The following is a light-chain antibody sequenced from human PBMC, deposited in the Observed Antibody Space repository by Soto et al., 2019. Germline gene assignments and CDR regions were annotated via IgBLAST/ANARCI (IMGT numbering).Light chain of an antibody. V-gene: IGLV2-23*02. Sequence: QSVLTQPASVSGSPEPSIPISCTGTSSDVGSYNLVSWYQQHPGKAPKVMIYEATKRPSGVSNRFSGSKSGNTASLTISGLQAEDEADYYCCAYAGSGTVVFGGGTKLTVL. J-gene: IGLJ3*02. CDR3: CAYAGSGTVV. CDR2: EAT. CDR1: SSDVGSYNL.